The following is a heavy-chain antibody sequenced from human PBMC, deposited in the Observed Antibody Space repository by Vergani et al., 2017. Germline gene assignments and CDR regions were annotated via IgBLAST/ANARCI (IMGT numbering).Heavy chain of an antibody. V-gene: IGHV3-23*01. J-gene: IGHJ4*02. CDR2: ISGSGGST. Sequence: EVQLLESGGGLVQPGGSLRLSCAASGFTFSSYAMSWVRQAPGEGLEWVSAISGSGGSTYYADSVKGRFTIARDNSKNTLYLQMNSLGAEDTAVYYCAKDSSSWYWSDYWGQGTLVTVSS. CDR1: GFTFSSYA. CDR3: AKDSSSWYWSDY. D-gene: IGHD6-13*01.